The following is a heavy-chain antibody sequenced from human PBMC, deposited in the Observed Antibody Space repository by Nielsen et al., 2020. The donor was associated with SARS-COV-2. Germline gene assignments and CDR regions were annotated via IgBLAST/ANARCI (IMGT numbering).Heavy chain of an antibody. J-gene: IGHJ6*03. D-gene: IGHD6-19*01. V-gene: IGHV4-34*01. CDR2: INHSGST. Sequence: SETLSLTCAVYGGSFSGYYWSWIRQPPGKGLEWIGEINHSGSTKYNPSLKSRVTISVDTSKNQFSLKLSSVTAADTAVYYCARVPYPPGWQWLVRGDYYYYYMDVWGKGTTVTVSS. CDR1: GGSFSGYY. CDR3: ARVPYPPGWQWLVRGDYYYYYMDV.